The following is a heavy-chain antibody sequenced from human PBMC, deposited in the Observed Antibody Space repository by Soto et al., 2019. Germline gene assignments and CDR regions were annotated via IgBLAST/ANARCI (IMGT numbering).Heavy chain of an antibody. CDR1: LDSLSIYS. V-gene: IGHV4-4*07. D-gene: IGHD1-7*01. J-gene: IGHJ4*02. CDR2: VSPSGHT. Sequence: SGTLCLSCAVSLDSLSIYSRNTIRHTAGRGLEWIGRVSPSGHTQYRSSFETRVTISVDMSTNQFFLELRYVTAADTAVYYCARESGENWSYEAYWGQGTQVTVSS. CDR3: ARESGENWSYEAY.